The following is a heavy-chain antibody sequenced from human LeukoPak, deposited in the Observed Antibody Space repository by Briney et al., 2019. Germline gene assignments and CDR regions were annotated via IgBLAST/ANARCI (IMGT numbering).Heavy chain of an antibody. J-gene: IGHJ4*02. D-gene: IGHD6-13*01. Sequence: ASVKVSCKASGYTFTSYGISWVRQAPGQGLEWMGWINTGNGDTKYSQKFQGRVTITRDTSATTAYMELSSLRSEDTALYYCARDEGSSWFTYFDXXXQGTLXTVXS. CDR3: ARDEGSSWFTYFDX. CDR1: GYTFTSYG. V-gene: IGHV1-3*04. CDR2: INTGNGDT.